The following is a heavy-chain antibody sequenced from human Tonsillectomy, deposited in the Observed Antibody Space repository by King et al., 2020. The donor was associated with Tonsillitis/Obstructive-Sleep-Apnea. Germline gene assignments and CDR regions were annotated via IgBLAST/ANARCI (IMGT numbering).Heavy chain of an antibody. J-gene: IGHJ4*02. V-gene: IGHV4-34*01. D-gene: IGHD2-2*01. CDR1: GGSFSGYY. Sequence: VQLQQWGAGLLKPSETLSLTCAVYGGSFSGYYWSWIRQPPGKGLEWIGEINHSGSTNYNPSLKSRVTISVDTSKNQFSLKLNSVTAADTAVYYCAREGRDCSSTSCYFDYWGQGTLVTVSS. CDR2: INHSGST. CDR3: AREGRDCSSTSCYFDY.